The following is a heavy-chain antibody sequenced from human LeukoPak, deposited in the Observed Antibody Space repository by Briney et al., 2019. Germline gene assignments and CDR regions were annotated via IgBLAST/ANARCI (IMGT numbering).Heavy chain of an antibody. CDR3: ASPIYSSYVVDY. CDR1: GGSISSSSYY. V-gene: IGHV4-39*01. D-gene: IGHD4-11*01. CDR2: IYYSGST. J-gene: IGHJ4*02. Sequence: PSETLSLTCTVSGGSISSSSYYWGWIRQPPGKGLEWTGSIYYSGSTYYNPSLKSRVTISIDTSKNQFSLNLNSMTAADTAVYYCASPIYSSYVVDYWGQGTLVTVSS.